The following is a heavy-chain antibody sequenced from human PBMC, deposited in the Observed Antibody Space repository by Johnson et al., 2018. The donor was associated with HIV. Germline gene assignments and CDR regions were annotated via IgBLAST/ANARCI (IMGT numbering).Heavy chain of an antibody. CDR2: ISSSGSTI. V-gene: IGHV3-11*04. J-gene: IGHJ3*02. CDR3: ARETGTHAFDI. CDR1: GFTFSDYY. D-gene: IGHD1-1*01. Sequence: VQVVESGGGLVQPGGSLRLSCAASGFTFSDYYMSWIRQAPGKGLEWVSYISSSGSTIYYADSVKGRFTISRENAKNSLYLQMNNLRAGDTAVYYCARETGTHAFDIWGQGTMVTVSS.